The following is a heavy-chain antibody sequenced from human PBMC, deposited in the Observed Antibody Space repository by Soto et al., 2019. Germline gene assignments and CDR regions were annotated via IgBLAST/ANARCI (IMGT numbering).Heavy chain of an antibody. CDR3: ARSSGGNFGIIIEGTNWFAP. D-gene: IGHD1-26*01. CDR1: RDTFTRYY. CDR2: INPHGGST. V-gene: IGHV1-46*01. J-gene: IGHJ5*02. Sequence: ASVKVSCKAPRDTFTRYYINWVRQAPGQALEWMGVINPHGGSTAYAQKFKGRVTLTRDTSASTVYMEVSSLTSEDTAMYYSARSSGGNFGIIIEGTNWFAPWGQVTLVTVS.